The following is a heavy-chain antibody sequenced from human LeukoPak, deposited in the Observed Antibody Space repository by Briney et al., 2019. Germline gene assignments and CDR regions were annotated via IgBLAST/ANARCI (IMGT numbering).Heavy chain of an antibody. V-gene: IGHV4-59*01. CDR2: IYYSGST. D-gene: IGHD5-12*01. Sequence: SETLSLTCTVSGGSISSYYWSWIRQPPGKGLEWIGYIYYSGSTNYNPSLKSRVTLSVDASKSQFSLKLSSVTAADTAVYYCARVGYSGYGYYFDNWGQGTLVTVSS. CDR3: ARVGYSGYGYYFDN. CDR1: GGSISSYY. J-gene: IGHJ4*02.